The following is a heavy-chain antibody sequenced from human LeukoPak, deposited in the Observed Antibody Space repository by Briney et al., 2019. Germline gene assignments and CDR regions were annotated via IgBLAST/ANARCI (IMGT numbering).Heavy chain of an antibody. J-gene: IGHJ5*02. CDR3: ARDHCSSTSCDEYNWFDP. V-gene: IGHV3-7*01. CDR1: GFTFSSYW. CDR2: IKQDGSEK. D-gene: IGHD2-2*01. Sequence: GGSLRLSCAASGFTFSSYWMSWVRQAPGKGLEWVANIKQDGSEKYYVDSVKGRFTISRDNAKNSLYLQMNSLRAEDTAVYYCARDHCSSTSCDEYNWFDPWGQGTLVTVSS.